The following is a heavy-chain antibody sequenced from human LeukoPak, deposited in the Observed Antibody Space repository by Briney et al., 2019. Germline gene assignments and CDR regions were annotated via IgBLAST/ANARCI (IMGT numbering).Heavy chain of an antibody. J-gene: IGHJ4*02. CDR3: ARSSNYETLDY. CDR2: IYYSGST. Sequence: SETLSLTCTVSGGSISSSSYYWGWIRQPPGKGLEWIGSIYYSGSTYYNPSLKSRVTISVDTSKNQFSLKLSSVTAADTAVYYCARSSNYETLDYWGQGTLVTVSS. CDR1: GGSISSSSYY. D-gene: IGHD4-11*01. V-gene: IGHV4-39*01.